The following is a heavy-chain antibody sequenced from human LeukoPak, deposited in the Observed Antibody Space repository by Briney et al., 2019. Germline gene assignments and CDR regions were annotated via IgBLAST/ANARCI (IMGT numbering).Heavy chain of an antibody. V-gene: IGHV1-2*02. CDR1: GYTFTDYY. CDR3: ARRRQQGNLFCSGGPCYVFDF. Sequence: ASVKGSCKASGYTFTDYYIHWVRQAPGQGLMWMGWINPHTGVTTYAQSFQGRVTLTRDTSTTTTYMELNSLASDDTAVYFCARRRQQGNLFCSGGPCYVFDFWGQGTLVTVSS. D-gene: IGHD2-15*01. J-gene: IGHJ4*02. CDR2: INPHTGVT.